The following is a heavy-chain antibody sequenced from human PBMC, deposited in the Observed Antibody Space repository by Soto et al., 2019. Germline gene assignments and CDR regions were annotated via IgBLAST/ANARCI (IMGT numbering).Heavy chain of an antibody. Sequence: SETLSLTCTVSGGSISSYYWSWIRQPPGKGLEWIGYIYYSGSTNYNPSLKSRVTISVDTSKNQFSLKLSSVTAADTAVYYCERVGYSYGYDYWGQGTLVTVSS. CDR2: IYYSGST. CDR1: GGSISSYY. CDR3: ERVGYSYGYDY. J-gene: IGHJ4*02. V-gene: IGHV4-59*01. D-gene: IGHD5-18*01.